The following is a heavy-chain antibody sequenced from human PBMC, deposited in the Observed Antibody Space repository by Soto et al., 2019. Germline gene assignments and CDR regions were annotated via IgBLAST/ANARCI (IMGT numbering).Heavy chain of an antibody. Sequence: GGSLRLSCAASGFTFSSYAMHWVRQAPGKGLEWVAVISYDGSNKYYADSVKGRFTISRDNSKNTLYLQMNSLRAEDTAVYYCARGSGWYLTDYFDYWGQGTLVTVSS. CDR2: ISYDGSNK. J-gene: IGHJ4*02. CDR1: GFTFSSYA. V-gene: IGHV3-30-3*01. D-gene: IGHD6-19*01. CDR3: ARGSGWYLTDYFDY.